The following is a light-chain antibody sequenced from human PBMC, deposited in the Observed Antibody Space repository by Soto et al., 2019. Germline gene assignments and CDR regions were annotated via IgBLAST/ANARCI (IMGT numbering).Light chain of an antibody. J-gene: IGKJ1*01. Sequence: MTESWANRXTXIGHXSHIXXRASQSVGTSLAWYQQKPGKAPNPLIYHVSKLESGVPSRFSGSGSGAEFTLTIRGLQPDDFATYYCQQYESYSLTFGEGTEVDIK. CDR2: HVS. V-gene: IGKV1-5*01. CDR3: QQYESYSLT. CDR1: QSVGTS.